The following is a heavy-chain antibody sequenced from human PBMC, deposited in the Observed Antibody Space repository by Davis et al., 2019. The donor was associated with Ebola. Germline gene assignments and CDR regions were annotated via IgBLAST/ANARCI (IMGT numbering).Heavy chain of an antibody. CDR2: ISAYNGNT. CDR1: GYTFTSYG. J-gene: IGHJ5*02. Sequence: ASVKVSCKASGYTFTSYGTSWVRQAPGQGLEWMGWISAYNGNTNYAQKFQGRVTMTRDTSTSTVYMELSSLRSEDTAVYYCARNKKRVGGKGEFDPWGQGTLVTVSS. V-gene: IGHV1-18*01. CDR3: ARNKKRVGGKGEFDP. D-gene: IGHD3-16*01.